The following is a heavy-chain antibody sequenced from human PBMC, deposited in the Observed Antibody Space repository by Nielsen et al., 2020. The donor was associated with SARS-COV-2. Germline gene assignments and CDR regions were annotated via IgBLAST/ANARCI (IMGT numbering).Heavy chain of an antibody. Sequence: GGSLRLSCAASGFTFSNYGMHWVRQAPGKGLEWVAHIQFDGTNKYFADSVKGRFTISRDNSKNTLYLQMGGLRAEDTAVYYCAREAVSGDWPSFDFWGQGTQVTVSS. V-gene: IGHV3-33*08. J-gene: IGHJ4*02. CDR3: AREAVSGDWPSFDF. D-gene: IGHD2-21*02. CDR1: GFTFSNYG. CDR2: IQFDGTNK.